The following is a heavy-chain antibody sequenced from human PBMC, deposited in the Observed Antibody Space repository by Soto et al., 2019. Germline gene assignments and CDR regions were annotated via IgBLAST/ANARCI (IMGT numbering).Heavy chain of an antibody. V-gene: IGHV3-30*18. CDR2: ISYDGSNK. CDR3: AKDRDVLRYFDWSYHTPTGMDV. D-gene: IGHD3-9*01. CDR1: GFTFSSYG. J-gene: IGHJ6*02. Sequence: GGSLRLSCAASGFTFSSYGMHWVRQAPGKGLEWVAVISYDGSNKYYADSVKGRFTISRDNSKNTLYLQMNSLRAEDTAVYYCAKDRDVLRYFDWSYHTPTGMDVWGQGTTVTVSS.